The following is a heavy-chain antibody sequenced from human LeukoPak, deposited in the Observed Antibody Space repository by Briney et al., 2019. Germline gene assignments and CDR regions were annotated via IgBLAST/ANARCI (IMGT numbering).Heavy chain of an antibody. Sequence: SETLSLTCTVSGGSISSYYWSWIRQPPGKGLEWIGNIYHSGSTNSNSSLKSRVTMSVDTSKNQFSLKLSSVTAADTAVYYCAREADYGDPKGFDYWGQGTLVTVSS. D-gene: IGHD4-17*01. V-gene: IGHV4-59*01. J-gene: IGHJ4*02. CDR3: AREADYGDPKGFDY. CDR1: GGSISSYY. CDR2: IYHSGST.